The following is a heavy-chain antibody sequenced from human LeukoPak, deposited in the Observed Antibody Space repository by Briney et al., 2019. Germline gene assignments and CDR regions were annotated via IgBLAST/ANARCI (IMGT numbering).Heavy chain of an antibody. CDR3: AKDPRNILTGDYDDFDI. CDR1: GYTFTGYY. Sequence: ASVKVSCKASGYTFTGYYMHWVRQAPGQGLEWMGIFNPTYGSPIYAQTFEGRVTMTSDMSTSTFYMELSTLRSEDTAVYFCAKDPRNILTGDYDDFDIWGQGTMVIVSS. D-gene: IGHD3-9*01. J-gene: IGHJ3*02. V-gene: IGHV1-46*01. CDR2: FNPTYGSP.